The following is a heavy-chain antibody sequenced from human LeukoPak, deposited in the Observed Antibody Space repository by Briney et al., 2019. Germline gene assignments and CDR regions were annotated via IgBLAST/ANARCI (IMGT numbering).Heavy chain of an antibody. Sequence: PGGSLRLSCAASGFTFSSYYMNWVRQAPGKGLEWVSFISTSSSYIHYADSVKGRFTISRDNAKNSLYLQMNSLRAEDTAVYYCARTSDTSGRLYWYFDLWGRGTLVTVSS. CDR1: GFTFSSYY. CDR3: ARTSDTSGRLYWYFDL. CDR2: ISTSSSYI. V-gene: IGHV3-21*01. D-gene: IGHD3-22*01. J-gene: IGHJ2*01.